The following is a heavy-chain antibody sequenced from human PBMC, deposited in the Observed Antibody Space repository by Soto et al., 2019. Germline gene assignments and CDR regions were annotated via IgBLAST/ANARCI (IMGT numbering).Heavy chain of an antibody. J-gene: IGHJ4*02. CDR2: IVVGSGNT. CDR1: GLTFTSSA. D-gene: IGHD5-12*01. Sequence: SVKVSCKGSGLTFTSSAGQWVRQARGQRLEWIGWIVVGSGNTNYAQKFQERVTITRDMSTSTAYMELSSLRSEDTAVYYCAAADTLNVDIVATTYHFDYWGQGTLVTVSS. V-gene: IGHV1-58*01. CDR3: AAADTLNVDIVATTYHFDY.